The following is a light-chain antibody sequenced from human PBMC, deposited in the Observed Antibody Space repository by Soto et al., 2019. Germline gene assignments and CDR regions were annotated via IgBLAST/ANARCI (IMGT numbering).Light chain of an antibody. CDR1: SSNIGAGYD. V-gene: IGLV1-40*01. Sequence: QSVLTQPPSVSGAPGQRVTISCTGSSSNIGAGYDVHWYQQLPGTAPKLLIYGNSNRPSGVPDRFSGSKSGTSASLAITGLQAEDEADYYCQSYDSSLSGPRCVFGGGTKLTVL. CDR2: GNS. J-gene: IGLJ2*01. CDR3: QSYDSSLSGPRCV.